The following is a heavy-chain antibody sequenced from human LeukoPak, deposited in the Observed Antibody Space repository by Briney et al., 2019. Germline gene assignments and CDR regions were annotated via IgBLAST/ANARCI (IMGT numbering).Heavy chain of an antibody. D-gene: IGHD3-3*01. J-gene: IGHJ4*02. CDR3: ARVYDFWSAYSSDWEY. V-gene: IGHV3-48*01. CDR2: ISSSSSTI. Sequence: GGSLRLSCAASGFTFSSYSMNWVRQAPGKGLEWVSYISSSSSTIYYADSVKGRFTISRDNAKNSLYLQMNSLRAEDTAVYYCARVYDFWSAYSSDWEYWGQGTLVTVSS. CDR1: GFTFSSYS.